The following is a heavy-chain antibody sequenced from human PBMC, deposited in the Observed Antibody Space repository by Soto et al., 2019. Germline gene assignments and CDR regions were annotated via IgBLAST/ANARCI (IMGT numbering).Heavy chain of an antibody. CDR1: GYSFTSYW. CDR2: IYPGDSDT. Sequence: GESLKISCRGSGYSFTSYWIGWGRQMPGKGLEWMGIIYPGDSDTRYSPSFQGQVTISADKSISTAYLQWSSLKASDTAMYYCARGAVAGTQLAPLPMDVWGPGTSVTLFS. V-gene: IGHV5-51*01. D-gene: IGHD6-19*01. CDR3: ARGAVAGTQLAPLPMDV. J-gene: IGHJ6*02.